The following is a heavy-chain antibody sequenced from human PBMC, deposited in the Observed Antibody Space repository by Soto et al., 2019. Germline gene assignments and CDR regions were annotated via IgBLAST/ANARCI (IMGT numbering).Heavy chain of an antibody. Sequence: EVQLLESGGDLVQPGGSLRLSCAASGFTFSNYVMSWVRQAPGKGLEWVSAITGSGGDTYYADSVKGRFTISRDNCKNTLYLQMNRLRAEDTAFYYCAKGSASSRPYYFDYWGQGTLVPVSS. V-gene: IGHV3-23*01. CDR1: GFTFSNYV. CDR3: AKGSASSRPYYFDY. D-gene: IGHD6-6*01. CDR2: ITGSGGDT. J-gene: IGHJ4*02.